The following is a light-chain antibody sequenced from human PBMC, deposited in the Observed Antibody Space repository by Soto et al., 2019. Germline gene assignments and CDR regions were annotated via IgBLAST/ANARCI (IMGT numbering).Light chain of an antibody. CDR1: SSNIGNNA. CDR2: YDD. J-gene: IGLJ1*01. CDR3: AAWDDSLNGHYV. Sequence: QSVLTQPPSVSEAPRQRVTISCSGSSSNIGNNAVNWYQQLPGKAPKLLIYYDDLLPSGVSDRFSGSKSGTSASLAISGLQSEDEADYYCAAWDDSLNGHYVFGTGTKLT. V-gene: IGLV1-36*01.